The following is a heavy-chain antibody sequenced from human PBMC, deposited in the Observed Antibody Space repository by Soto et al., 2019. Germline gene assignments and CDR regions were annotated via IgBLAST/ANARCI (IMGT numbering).Heavy chain of an antibody. J-gene: IGHJ5*02. Sequence: SQTLSLTCAISGDSVSSNSAAWNWIRQSPSRGLEWLGRTYYRSKWYNDYAVSVKSRITINPDTSKNQFSLQLNSVTPEDTAVYYCARDLWGLRSSWSLGWFDPWGQGTLVPVYS. CDR2: TYYRSKWYN. V-gene: IGHV6-1*01. CDR1: GDSVSSNSAA. CDR3: ARDLWGLRSSWSLGWFDP. D-gene: IGHD6-13*01.